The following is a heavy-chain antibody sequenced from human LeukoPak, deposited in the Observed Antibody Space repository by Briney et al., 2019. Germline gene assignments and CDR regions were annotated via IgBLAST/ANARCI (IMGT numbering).Heavy chain of an antibody. CDR2: IWADGSDE. CDR3: ARESGAGGDFDH. Sequence: GRSLRLSCAASGFIFSAFAMHWVRQAPGKGLEWVAVIWADGSDEYYGESVKGRFTISRSNSRDTLYLQMNDLRAEDTALYYCARESGAGGDFDHWGQGTLVTVSS. D-gene: IGHD2-21*01. J-gene: IGHJ4*02. CDR1: GFIFSAFA. V-gene: IGHV3-33*01.